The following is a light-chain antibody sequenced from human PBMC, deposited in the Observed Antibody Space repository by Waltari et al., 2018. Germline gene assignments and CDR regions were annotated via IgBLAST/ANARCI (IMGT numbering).Light chain of an antibody. V-gene: IGLV6-57*03. J-gene: IGLJ3*02. Sequence: NFMLTQPHSVSESPGKTVTISCTRSSGPLARNYVQWYQQRPGSAPTTVIYEDNQRPSGVPDRFSGSIDSYSNSASLTISGLQTGDEADYYCQSYDIDDHWVFGGGTKLTVL. CDR3: QSYDIDDHWV. CDR2: EDN. CDR1: SGPLARNY.